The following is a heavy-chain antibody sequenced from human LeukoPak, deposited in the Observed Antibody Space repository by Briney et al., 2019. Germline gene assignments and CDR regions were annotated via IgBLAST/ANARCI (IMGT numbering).Heavy chain of an antibody. Sequence: ASVKVSCKASGFSFASYGISWVRQAPGQGLEWMGWISTYSGNTNYAQKLQGRVTMTADTSTSTAYMEVRSLTSDDTAVYYCARDQAPPRSGSYYIHFDYWGQGTLVTVSS. CDR3: ARDQAPPRSGSYYIHFDY. CDR1: GFSFASYG. CDR2: ISTYSGNT. J-gene: IGHJ4*02. V-gene: IGHV1-18*01. D-gene: IGHD1-26*01.